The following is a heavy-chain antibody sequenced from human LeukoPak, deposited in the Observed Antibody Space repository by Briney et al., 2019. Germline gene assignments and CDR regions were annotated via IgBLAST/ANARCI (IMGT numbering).Heavy chain of an antibody. CDR1: EYSFTSYW. CDR2: IDPSDSYT. Sequence: GESLKISCKCSEYSFTSYWISWVRQMPGKGLEWMGRIDPSDSYTNYSPSFQGHVTISADKSISTAYLQWSSLKASDTAMYYCARSYYDFWSGYLAIDYWGQGTLVTVSS. J-gene: IGHJ4*02. V-gene: IGHV5-10-1*01. D-gene: IGHD3-3*01. CDR3: ARSYYDFWSGYLAIDY.